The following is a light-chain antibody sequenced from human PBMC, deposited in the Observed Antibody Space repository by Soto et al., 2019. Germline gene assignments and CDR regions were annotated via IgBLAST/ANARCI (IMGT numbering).Light chain of an antibody. V-gene: IGKV1-16*01. Sequence: DIQMTQSPPSLSASVGDRVTITCRASKGINNYLAWFQQQPGKAPKPLIYATSTLHSGVPSRFTGSRSGTEFTLTITSLQPEDFVTYYSQQYNGYPWTFGQGTKVEVK. CDR2: ATS. CDR3: QQYNGYPWT. CDR1: KGINNY. J-gene: IGKJ1*01.